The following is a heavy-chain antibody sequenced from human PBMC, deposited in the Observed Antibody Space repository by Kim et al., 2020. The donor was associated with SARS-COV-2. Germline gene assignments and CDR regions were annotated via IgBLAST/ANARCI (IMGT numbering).Heavy chain of an antibody. J-gene: IGHJ5*02. CDR3: ARGEVAARPFDP. V-gene: IGHV1-69*13. Sequence: SVKVSCKASGGTFSSYAISWVRQAPGQGLEWMGGIIPIFGTANYAQKFQGRVTITADESTSTAYMELSSLRSEDTAVYYCARGEVAARPFDPWGQGTLVTVSS. CDR1: GGTFSSYA. D-gene: IGHD6-6*01. CDR2: IIPIFGTA.